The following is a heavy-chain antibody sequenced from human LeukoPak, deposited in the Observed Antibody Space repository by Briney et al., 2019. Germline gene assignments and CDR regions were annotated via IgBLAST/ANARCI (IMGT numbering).Heavy chain of an antibody. CDR1: GYTLTELS. Sequence: GASVKVSCKVSGYTLTELSMHWVRQAPGKGLEWMGGFDPEDGETIYAQKFQGRVTMTEDTSTDTAYMELSSLRSEDTAVYYCARGDMAIAARLGAPVWFDPWGQGTLVTVSS. CDR3: ARGDMAIAARLGAPVWFDP. J-gene: IGHJ5*02. V-gene: IGHV1-24*01. CDR2: FDPEDGET. D-gene: IGHD6-6*01.